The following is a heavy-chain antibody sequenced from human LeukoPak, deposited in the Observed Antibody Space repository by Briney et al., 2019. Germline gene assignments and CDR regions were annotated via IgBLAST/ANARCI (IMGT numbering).Heavy chain of an antibody. CDR2: IYSSGSA. CDR3: ARHRDYYDT. Sequence: SETLSLTCTVSGASINNNYWTWIRQPPGKGLEWIGYIYSSGSANYNPSLKSRVIISGDTSKNQISLNLTSVTAADTAVYFCARHRDYYDTWGHGTLVTVSS. J-gene: IGHJ4*01. D-gene: IGHD3-22*01. V-gene: IGHV4-59*08. CDR1: GASINNNY.